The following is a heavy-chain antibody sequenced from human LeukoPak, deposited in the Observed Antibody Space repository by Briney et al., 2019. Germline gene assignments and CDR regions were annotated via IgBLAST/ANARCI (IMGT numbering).Heavy chain of an antibody. D-gene: IGHD4-11*01. CDR2: IIPILGIA. J-gene: IGHJ4*02. CDR3: ARDPYSNYPFDY. Sequence: SSVKVSCKASGGTFISYTISWVRQAPGQGLEWMGRIIPILGIANYAQKFQGRVTITADKSTSTAYMELSSLRSEDTAVYYCARDPYSNYPFDYWGQGTLVTVSS. CDR1: GGTFISYT. V-gene: IGHV1-69*04.